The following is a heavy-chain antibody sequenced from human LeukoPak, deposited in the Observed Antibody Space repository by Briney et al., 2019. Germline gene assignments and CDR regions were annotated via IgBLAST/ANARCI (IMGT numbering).Heavy chain of an antibody. CDR3: ASQPYYESSGYYFY. CDR1: GGSISSYY. CDR2: IYNSGST. D-gene: IGHD3-22*01. V-gene: IGHV4-59*05. Sequence: SETLSLTCTVSGGSISSYYWSWIRQPPGKGLEWIGSIYNSGSTFYNPSLKSRATISIDTSKNQFSLKLSSVTAADTAIYYCASQPYYESSGYYFYWGQGTLVTVSS. J-gene: IGHJ4*02.